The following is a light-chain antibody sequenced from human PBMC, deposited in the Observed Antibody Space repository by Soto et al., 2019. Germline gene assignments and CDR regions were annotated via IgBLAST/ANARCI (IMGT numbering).Light chain of an antibody. Sequence: QTVVTQPPSVSGAPGQRVTISCTGSSSNIGAGYDVHWYQQLPGTAPKLLIYGNSNRPSGDPDRFSGSKSGTSASLAITGLQAEDEADYYCQSYDSSLSGSGVVFGGGTKLTVL. V-gene: IGLV1-40*01. CDR2: GNS. CDR1: SSNIGAGYD. CDR3: QSYDSSLSGSGVV. J-gene: IGLJ2*01.